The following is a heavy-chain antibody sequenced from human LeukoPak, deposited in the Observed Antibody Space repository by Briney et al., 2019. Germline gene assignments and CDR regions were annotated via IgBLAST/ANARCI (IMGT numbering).Heavy chain of an antibody. Sequence: ASVKISCKASGYTFTSYDINWVRQATGQGLEWVGWMSPNSGNTGYAQKFQGRVTMTRSTSISTAYVELSSLRSEDTAVYYCATASTVTTERGSVVRAFDIWGQGTMVTVSS. V-gene: IGHV1-8*01. CDR3: ATASTVTTERGSVVRAFDI. CDR2: MSPNSGNT. J-gene: IGHJ3*02. D-gene: IGHD4-17*01. CDR1: GYTFTSYD.